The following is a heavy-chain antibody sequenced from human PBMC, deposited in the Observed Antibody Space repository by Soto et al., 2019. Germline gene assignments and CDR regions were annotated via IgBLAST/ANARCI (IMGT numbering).Heavy chain of an antibody. J-gene: IGHJ1*01. D-gene: IGHD3-3*01. CDR2: ISYDGNTQ. CDR3: PNFSRPSGISPHDFYF. CDR1: GLTVDDYP. V-gene: IGHV3-30-3*01. Sequence: PGGHLRPCCVASGLTVDDYPIHRVRQAPGKGLDWVAVISYDGNTQFYGDSVKGRFIVSRDNSRNTLYLQLNNLQAEDTAVYYRPNFSRPSGISPHDFYF.